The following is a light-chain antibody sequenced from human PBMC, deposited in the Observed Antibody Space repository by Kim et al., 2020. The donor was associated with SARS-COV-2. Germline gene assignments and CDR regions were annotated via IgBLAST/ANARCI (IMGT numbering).Light chain of an antibody. CDR3: QQYVT. J-gene: IGKJ1*01. Sequence: TLSLSPGARATRSCRASQSVSSSYFAWYQQKPGQAPRLLIYGASSRATGIPDRFSGSGSGTDFTLTISRLEPEDFAVYYCQQYVTFGQGTKVDIK. CDR2: GAS. V-gene: IGKV3-20*01. CDR1: QSVSSSY.